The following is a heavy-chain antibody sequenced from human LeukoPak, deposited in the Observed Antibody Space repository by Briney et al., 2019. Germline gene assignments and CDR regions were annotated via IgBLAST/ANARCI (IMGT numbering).Heavy chain of an antibody. J-gene: IGHJ4*02. Sequence: GGSLRLSCAASGFSFRNYGMHWVRQAPGKGLEWVAVISYDGSKKYYADSVKGRFTISRDNSRNTLYLQMNSLRVEDTAVYYCAKRGQPLADYWGQGTLVTVSS. D-gene: IGHD3-16*01. V-gene: IGHV3-30*18. CDR1: GFSFRNYG. CDR3: AKRGQPLADY. CDR2: ISYDGSKK.